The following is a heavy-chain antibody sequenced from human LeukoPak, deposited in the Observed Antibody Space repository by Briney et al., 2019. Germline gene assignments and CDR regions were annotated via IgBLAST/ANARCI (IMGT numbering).Heavy chain of an antibody. CDR3: ARRGRDGYNPRPKLINWFDP. CDR1: GGSVSGYY. CDR2: INHGGST. D-gene: IGHD5-24*01. V-gene: IGHV4-34*01. J-gene: IGHJ5*02. Sequence: PSETLSLTCAVYGGSVSGYYWSWIRQPPGKGLEWIGEINHGGSTNYNPSLKSRVTISVDKSKNQLSLKLSIVTAADTAVYYCARRGRDGYNPRPKLINWFDPWGQGTLVTVSS.